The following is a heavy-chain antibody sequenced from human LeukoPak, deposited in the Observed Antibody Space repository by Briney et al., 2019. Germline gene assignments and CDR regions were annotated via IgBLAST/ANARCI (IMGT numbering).Heavy chain of an antibody. Sequence: PGGSLRLSCAASGFTFNNYEMNWVRQAPGKGLEWVSYISSSGSTIYYADSVKGRFTISRDNAKNSLYLQMNSLRAEDTAVYYCAREGAYWFDPWGQGTLVTVSS. CDR1: GFTFNNYE. D-gene: IGHD3-16*01. CDR3: AREGAYWFDP. CDR2: ISSSGSTI. J-gene: IGHJ5*02. V-gene: IGHV3-48*03.